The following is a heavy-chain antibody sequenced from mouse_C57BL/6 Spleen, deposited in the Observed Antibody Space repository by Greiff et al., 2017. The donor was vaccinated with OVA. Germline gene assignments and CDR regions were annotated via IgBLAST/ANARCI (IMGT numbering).Heavy chain of an antibody. J-gene: IGHJ2*01. Sequence: VQLQQPGAELVMPGASVKLSCKASGYTFTSYWMHWVKQRPGQGLEWIGEIDPSDSYTNYNQKFKGKSTLTVDKSSSTAYMQLSSLTSEDSAVYYCARLTTIVFDDWGQGTTLTVSS. V-gene: IGHV1-69*01. CDR1: GYTFTSYW. CDR3: ARLTTIVFDD. CDR2: IDPSDSYT. D-gene: IGHD1-1*01.